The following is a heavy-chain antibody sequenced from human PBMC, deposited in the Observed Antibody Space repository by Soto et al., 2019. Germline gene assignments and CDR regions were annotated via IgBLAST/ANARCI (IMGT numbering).Heavy chain of an antibody. CDR1: GFTFSSYG. J-gene: IGHJ4*02. CDR3: AREGLIWAAAMGVAATQYDY. Sequence: QVQLVESGGGVVQPGRSLRLSCAASGFTFSSYGMHWVRQAPGKGLEWVAVIWYDGSNKYYADSVKGRFTISRDNSKNTLYLQMNSLRAEDTAVYYCAREGLIWAAAMGVAATQYDYWGQGTLVTVSS. CDR2: IWYDGSNK. D-gene: IGHD2-15*01. V-gene: IGHV3-33*01.